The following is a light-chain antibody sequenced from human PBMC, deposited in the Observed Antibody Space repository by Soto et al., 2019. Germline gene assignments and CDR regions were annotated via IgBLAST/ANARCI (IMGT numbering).Light chain of an antibody. J-gene: IGKJ5*01. Sequence: IQLTQSPSSLSASVGDRVTITCRASQGISSYLAWYQKKPGKAPQLLIYAASTLQSGVPSRFSGSGSGTDLTLTISSLQTEDFANYYCQQSYSTLPITFGQGSRLEI. CDR3: QQSYSTLPIT. V-gene: IGKV1-9*01. CDR1: QGISSY. CDR2: AAS.